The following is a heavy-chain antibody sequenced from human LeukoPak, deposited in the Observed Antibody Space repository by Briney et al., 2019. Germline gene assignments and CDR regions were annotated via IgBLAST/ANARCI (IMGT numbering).Heavy chain of an antibody. CDR1: GGSFSGFY. D-gene: IGHD3-10*01. CDR2: INHSGST. CDR3: ARGLEFYYGSGSGYFDY. J-gene: IGHJ4*02. V-gene: IGHV4-34*01. Sequence: PSETLSLTCAVYGGSFSGFYWSWIRQPPGKRLEWIGEINHSGSTNYNPSLKSRVTISVDTSKNQFSLKLSSVTAADTAVYYCARGLEFYYGSGSGYFDYWGQGNLVTVSS.